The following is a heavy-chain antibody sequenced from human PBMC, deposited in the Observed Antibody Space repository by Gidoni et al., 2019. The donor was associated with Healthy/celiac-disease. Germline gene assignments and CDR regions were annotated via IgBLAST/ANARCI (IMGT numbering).Heavy chain of an antibody. CDR1: GFTFSNAW. D-gene: IGHD5-18*01. J-gene: IGHJ6*02. V-gene: IGHV3-15*01. CDR3: TTDIYSYGLAGRTRWNYYYYYGMDV. Sequence: EVQLVESGGGLVQPGGSLRPPFAASGFTFSNAWMSWVRQAPGKGLEWVGRMKSKTDGGTTDYAAPVKGRVTISRDDSKNTLYLQMNSLKTEDTAVYYCTTDIYSYGLAGRTRWNYYYYYGMDVWGQGTTVTVSS. CDR2: MKSKTDGGTT.